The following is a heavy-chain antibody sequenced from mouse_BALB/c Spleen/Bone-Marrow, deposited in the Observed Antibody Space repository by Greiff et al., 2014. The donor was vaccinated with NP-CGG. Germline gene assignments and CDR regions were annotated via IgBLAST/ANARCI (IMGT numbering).Heavy chain of an antibody. D-gene: IGHD2-10*01. CDR3: PSHSYFYQSEVSLDY. V-gene: IGHV5-9-2*01. CDR1: GFTFSNYG. J-gene: IGHJ3*01. CDR2: ISGGGSYT. Sequence: EVKVEESGGGLVKPGGSLKLSCAASGFTFSNYGMHWVRQTPEKRLEWVGTISGGGSYTFYPHSVKGRFAVSRDNAKNNLYLQMSSLRSDVSPFYSWPSHSYFYQSEVSLDYWGQGTLVTVSA.